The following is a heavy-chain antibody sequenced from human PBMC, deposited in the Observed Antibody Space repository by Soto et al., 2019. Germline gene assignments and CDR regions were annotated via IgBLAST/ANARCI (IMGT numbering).Heavy chain of an antibody. V-gene: IGHV4-39*01. Sequence: LQQSGPRLVRPSETLSLTCSVTGVSVTNSRYDWVWVRQAPAKGLEWIGAVTSSGLTFNIPSLESRVAISADTSKNEFYLSLASVTAADTAIYYCARHSQTALVTGFDSWGQGIRVTVSS. CDR1: GVSVTNSRYD. D-gene: IGHD5-18*01. J-gene: IGHJ4*02. CDR2: VTSSGLT. CDR3: ARHSQTALVTGFDS.